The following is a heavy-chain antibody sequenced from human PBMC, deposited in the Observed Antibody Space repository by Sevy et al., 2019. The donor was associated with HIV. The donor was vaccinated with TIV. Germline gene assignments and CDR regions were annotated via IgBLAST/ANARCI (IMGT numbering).Heavy chain of an antibody. Sequence: SETLSLTCTVSGGSISSSSFYWSWIRQPAGKGLEWIGRIYTSGSTDYNPSLKSRVTISVDTSKNQFSLSLSSVTAADTAVYYCARVHLVPLEGLPFDIWGQGTMVTVSS. V-gene: IGHV4-61*02. CDR3: ARVHLVPLEGLPFDI. CDR1: GGSISSSSFY. CDR2: IYTSGST. J-gene: IGHJ3*02. D-gene: IGHD3-10*02.